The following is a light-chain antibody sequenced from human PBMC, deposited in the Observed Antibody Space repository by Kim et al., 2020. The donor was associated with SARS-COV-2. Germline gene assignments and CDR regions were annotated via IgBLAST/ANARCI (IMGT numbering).Light chain of an antibody. Sequence: GASVKLTCTLSSGYSSYPITWHQQQPGKGPRYLMNVNNDGSHSKGDGIPDRFSGSTSGAGRYLIISSLQSEDEADYYCQTWGTGGVFGGGTQLTVL. CDR3: QTWGTGGV. CDR2: VNNDGSH. CDR1: SGYSSYP. V-gene: IGLV4-69*01. J-gene: IGLJ3*02.